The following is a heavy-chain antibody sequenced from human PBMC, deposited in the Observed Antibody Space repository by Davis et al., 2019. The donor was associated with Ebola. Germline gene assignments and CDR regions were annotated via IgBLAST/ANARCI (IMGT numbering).Heavy chain of an antibody. CDR2: ISSSGTTI. Sequence: GGSLRLSCAASGFTFSSYEINWVRQAPGKGLEWVSYISSSGTTIYYADSVKGRFTISRDNAKNSLYLQMNSLRAEDTAVYYCARDRAETFFDYWGQGTLVTVSS. J-gene: IGHJ4*02. CDR3: ARDRAETFFDY. V-gene: IGHV3-48*03. CDR1: GFTFSSYE.